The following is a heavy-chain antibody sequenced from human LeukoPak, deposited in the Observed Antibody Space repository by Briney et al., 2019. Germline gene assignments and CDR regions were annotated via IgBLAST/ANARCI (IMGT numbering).Heavy chain of an antibody. CDR2: IIPIFGTA. V-gene: IGHV1-69*13. D-gene: IGHD3-10*01. Sequence: ASVKVSCKASGGTFSSYAISWVRQAPGQGLEWMGGIIPIFGTANYAQKFQGRVTITADESTSTAYMELSSLRSEDTAVYYCARDPSMIRGENTPYFDYWGQGTLVTVSS. CDR1: GGTFSSYA. CDR3: ARDPSMIRGENTPYFDY. J-gene: IGHJ4*02.